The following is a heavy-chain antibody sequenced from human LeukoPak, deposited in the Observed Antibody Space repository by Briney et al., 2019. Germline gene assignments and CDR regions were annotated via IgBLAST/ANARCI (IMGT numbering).Heavy chain of an antibody. CDR1: GFTFSIYS. D-gene: IGHD3-10*01. CDR2: IYSGGST. CDR3: ASLWFGEPPGDY. Sequence: GGSLRLSCAASGFTFSIYSMSWVRQAPGKGLEWVSVIYSGGSTYYADSVKGRFTISRDNSKNTLYLQMNSLRAEDTAVYYCASLWFGEPPGDYWGQGTLVTVSS. J-gene: IGHJ4*02. V-gene: IGHV3-53*01.